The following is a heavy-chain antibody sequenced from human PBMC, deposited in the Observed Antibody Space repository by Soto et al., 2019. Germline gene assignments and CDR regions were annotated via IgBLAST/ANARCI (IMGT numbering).Heavy chain of an antibody. CDR1: GGSIGSSNW. CDR3: ARVSGSYYYGMDV. J-gene: IGHJ6*02. CDR2: IYHSGST. V-gene: IGHV4-4*02. Sequence: AETLSLTCAVSGGSIGSSNWWSWVGQPPGKGLEWIGEIYHSGSTNYNPSLKSRVTISVDKSKNQFSLKLSSVTAAATAVYYCARVSGSYYYGMDVSGQGTTVTVSS. D-gene: IGHD1-26*01.